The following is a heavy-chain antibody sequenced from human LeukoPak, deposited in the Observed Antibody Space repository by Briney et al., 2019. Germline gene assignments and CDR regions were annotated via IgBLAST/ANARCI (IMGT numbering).Heavy chain of an antibody. Sequence: SETLSLTCTVSGGSISSYYWSWIRQPPGKGLEWIGYIYYSGSTNYNPSLKSRVSMSLDTSKNQFSLKLSSVTAADTAVYYCARESGGSGWALDYWGQGTLVTVSS. CDR3: ARESGGSGWALDY. D-gene: IGHD6-19*01. J-gene: IGHJ4*02. CDR2: IYYSGST. CDR1: GGSISSYY. V-gene: IGHV4-59*01.